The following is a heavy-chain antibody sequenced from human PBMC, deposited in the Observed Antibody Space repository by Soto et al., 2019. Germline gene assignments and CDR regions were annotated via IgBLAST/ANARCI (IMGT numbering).Heavy chain of an antibody. CDR1: GGSISSGGYY. Sequence: QVQLQESGPGLVKPSQTLSLTCTVSGGSISSGGYYWSWIRQHPGKGLEWIGYIYYSGSTYYNPPLKSRVTISVDTSKHQFSLKLSSVTAADTAVYYCARRLLYGDYAFDIWGQGTMVTVSS. D-gene: IGHD4-17*01. V-gene: IGHV4-31*03. J-gene: IGHJ3*02. CDR2: IYYSGST. CDR3: ARRLLYGDYAFDI.